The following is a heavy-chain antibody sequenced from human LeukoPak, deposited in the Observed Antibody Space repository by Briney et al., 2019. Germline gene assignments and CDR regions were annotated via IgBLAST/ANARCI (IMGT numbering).Heavy chain of an antibody. CDR1: GFTFSSYA. D-gene: IGHD1-7*01. J-gene: IGHJ4*02. CDR2: ISGSGGST. Sequence: GGSLRLSCAASGFTFSSYAMSWVRQAPGKGLEWVSAISGSGGSTYYADSVKGRFTISRDNSKNTLYLQMNSLRAEDTAVYHCAQTGTTAPYFDYWGQGTLVTVSS. V-gene: IGHV3-23*01. CDR3: AQTGTTAPYFDY.